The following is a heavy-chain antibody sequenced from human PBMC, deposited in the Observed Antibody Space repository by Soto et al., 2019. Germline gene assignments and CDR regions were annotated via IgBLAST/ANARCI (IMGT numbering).Heavy chain of an antibody. D-gene: IGHD3-22*01. CDR3: ASEFYDSSGSYYFDY. CDR1: GYTFSSYA. CDR2: IIPIFGTA. J-gene: IGHJ4*02. Sequence: SVKVSCKASGYTFSSYAISWVRQAPGQGLEWMGGIIPIFGTANYAQKFQGRVTITADKSTSTAYMELSSLRSEDTAVYYCASEFYDSSGSYYFDYWGQGTLVTVSS. V-gene: IGHV1-69*06.